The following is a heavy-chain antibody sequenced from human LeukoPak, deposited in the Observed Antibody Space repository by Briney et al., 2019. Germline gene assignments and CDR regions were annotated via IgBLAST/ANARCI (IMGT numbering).Heavy chain of an antibody. V-gene: IGHV1-2*02. D-gene: IGHD4-17*01. Sequence: ASVKVSCKASGYTFTGYYIHWVRQAPGQALECVGWINPNNGGTYYAQRFQGRDTMTRDTSISTVYMELSRLKSDDTALYYCAKELRTHSFYYYMDVWGTGTTVTVYS. J-gene: IGHJ6*03. CDR2: INPNNGGT. CDR1: GYTFTGYY. CDR3: AKELRTHSFYYYMDV.